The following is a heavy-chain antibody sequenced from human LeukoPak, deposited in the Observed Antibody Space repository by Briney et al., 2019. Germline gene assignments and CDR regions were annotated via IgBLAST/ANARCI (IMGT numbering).Heavy chain of an antibody. CDR2: ISSSGSTI. CDR1: GFTFSSYE. J-gene: IGHJ4*02. CDR3: ARDCSSTSCSGFDY. D-gene: IGHD2-2*01. Sequence: GGSLGLSCAASGFTFSSYEMNWVRQAPGKGLEWVSYISSSGSTIYYADSVKGRFTISRDNAKNSLYLQMNSLRAEDTAVYYCARDCSSTSCSGFDYWGQGTLVTVSS. V-gene: IGHV3-48*03.